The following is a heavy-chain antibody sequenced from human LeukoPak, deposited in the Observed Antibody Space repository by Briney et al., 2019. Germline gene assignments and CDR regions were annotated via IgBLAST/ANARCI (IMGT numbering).Heavy chain of an antibody. CDR1: GGSFSGDF. D-gene: IGHD5-18*01. Sequence: SETLSLTCAVYGGSFSGDFWSWLRQSPGKGLEWIGEIKHDGSTNYNPSLKSRVTISVDTSKNQFSLKLSSVTAADTAVYYCARMGASGYSYDFDYWGQGTLVTVSS. J-gene: IGHJ4*02. CDR2: IKHDGST. CDR3: ARMGASGYSYDFDY. V-gene: IGHV4-34*01.